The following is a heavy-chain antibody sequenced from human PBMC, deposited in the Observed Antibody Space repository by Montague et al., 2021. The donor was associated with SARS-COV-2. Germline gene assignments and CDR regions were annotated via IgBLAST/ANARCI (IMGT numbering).Heavy chain of an antibody. Sequence: SLRLSCAASGFTFSSYWMSWVRQTPGKGLEWVANIKPDGGEKHYVDSVKGRFTISRDNAKNSLNLQMDSLRAEDTALYYCARDSRGVGARGGMDVWGQGTTVIVSS. CDR1: GFTFSSYW. J-gene: IGHJ6*02. V-gene: IGHV3-7*03. CDR3: ARDSRGVGARGGMDV. CDR2: IKPDGGEK. D-gene: IGHD1-26*01.